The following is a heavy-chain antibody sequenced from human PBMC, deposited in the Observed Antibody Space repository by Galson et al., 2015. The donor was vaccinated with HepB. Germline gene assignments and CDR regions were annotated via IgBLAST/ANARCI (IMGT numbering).Heavy chain of an antibody. J-gene: IGHJ4*02. V-gene: IGHV1-18*04. CDR3: ARVGYYYDSSGYQPSISSTYPDY. CDR1: GYTFTSYG. CDR2: ISAYNGNT. D-gene: IGHD3-22*01. Sequence: SCKASGYTFTSYGISWVRQAPGQRLEWMGWISAYNGNTNYAQKLQGRVTMTTDTSTSTAYMELRSLRSDDTAVYYCARVGYYYDSSGYQPSISSTYPDYWGQGTLVTVSS.